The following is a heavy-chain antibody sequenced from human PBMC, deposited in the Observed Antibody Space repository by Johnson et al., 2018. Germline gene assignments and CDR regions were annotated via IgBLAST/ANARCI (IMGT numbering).Heavy chain of an antibody. J-gene: IGHJ3*02. Sequence: QVQLVESGGGVVQPGRSLRLSCAASGFTFSSYGMHGVRQAPGKGLEWVAVIWYDGSNTYYADSVKGRFTISRDNSKNTLYLQMNSLRAEDTAVYYCARDEQWAIWGEGTMVTVSS. V-gene: IGHV3-33*01. CDR2: IWYDGSNT. CDR1: GFTFSSYG. CDR3: ARDEQWAI. D-gene: IGHD6-19*01.